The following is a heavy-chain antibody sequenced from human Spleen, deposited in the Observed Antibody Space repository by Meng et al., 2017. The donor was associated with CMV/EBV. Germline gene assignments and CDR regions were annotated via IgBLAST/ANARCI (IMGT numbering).Heavy chain of an antibody. Sequence: GESLKISCAASEFTFSSYAMSWVRQAPGKGLEWVSGISGNGGRTYYADSVKGRFTISRDNAKNSLYLQMNSLRAEDTAVYYCARDVTIFGVVNGRYFDLWGRGTLVTVSS. D-gene: IGHD3-3*01. CDR2: ISGNGGRT. CDR3: ARDVTIFGVVNGRYFDL. J-gene: IGHJ2*01. V-gene: IGHV3-23*01. CDR1: EFTFSSYA.